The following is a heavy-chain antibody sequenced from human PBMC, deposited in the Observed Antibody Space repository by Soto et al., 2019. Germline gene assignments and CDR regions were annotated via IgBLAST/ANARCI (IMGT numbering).Heavy chain of an antibody. CDR1: GASISGFY. CDR3: VRDGTKTLRDWFDP. J-gene: IGHJ5*02. D-gene: IGHD1-1*01. CDR2: IYATGTT. V-gene: IGHV4-4*07. Sequence: SETLSLTCTVSGASISGFYWSWIRKSAGKGLEWIGRIYATGTTDYNPSLKRRVMMSVDTSKKQFSLKLRSVTAADTAVYYCVRDGTKTLRDWFDPWGQGISVTVSS.